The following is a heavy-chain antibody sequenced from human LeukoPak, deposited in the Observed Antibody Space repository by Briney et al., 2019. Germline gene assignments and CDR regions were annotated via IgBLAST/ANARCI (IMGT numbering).Heavy chain of an antibody. V-gene: IGHV3-33*01. CDR3: ARDNIVVVPAAPSHWFDP. CDR2: IWYDGSNK. J-gene: IGHJ5*02. Sequence: GRSLRLSCAASGFTFSSYGMHWVRQAPGKGLEWVAVIWYDGSNKYYAVSVKGRFTISRDNSKNTLYLQMNSLRAEDTAVYYCARDNIVVVPAAPSHWFDPWGQGTLVTVSS. D-gene: IGHD2-2*01. CDR1: GFTFSSYG.